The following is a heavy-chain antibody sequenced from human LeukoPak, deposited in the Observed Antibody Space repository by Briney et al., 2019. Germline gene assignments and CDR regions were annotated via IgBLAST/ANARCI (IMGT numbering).Heavy chain of an antibody. D-gene: IGHD3-22*01. CDR2: LDPEDGET. CDR1: GYTLTELS. Sequence: ASVKVSCKVSGYTLTELSMHWVRQAPGKGLEWMGGLDPEDGETIYAQKFQGRVTMTEDTSTDTAYMELSSLRSEDTAVYYCVKYYHDSSGYSHFDYWGQGTLVTVSS. V-gene: IGHV1-24*01. J-gene: IGHJ4*02. CDR3: VKYYHDSSGYSHFDY.